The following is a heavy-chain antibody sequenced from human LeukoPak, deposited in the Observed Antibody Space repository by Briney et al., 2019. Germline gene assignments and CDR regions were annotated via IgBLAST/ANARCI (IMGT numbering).Heavy chain of an antibody. V-gene: IGHV1-2*02. CDR1: GYTFTGYY. J-gene: IGHJ4*02. Sequence: ASVKVSCKASGYTFTGYYMHWVRQAPGQGLEWMGWINPNSGGTNYAQKFQGRVTMTRDTSISTAYVELSRLRSDDTAVYYCARDATIAADQFDYWGQGTLVTVSS. D-gene: IGHD6-13*01. CDR2: INPNSGGT. CDR3: ARDATIAADQFDY.